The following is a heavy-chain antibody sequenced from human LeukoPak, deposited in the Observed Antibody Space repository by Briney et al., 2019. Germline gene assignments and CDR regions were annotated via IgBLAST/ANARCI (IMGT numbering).Heavy chain of an antibody. CDR2: IYYSGST. D-gene: IGHD3-10*01. V-gene: IGHV4-59*08. Sequence: SETLSLTCTVSGGSISSYYRSWIRQPPGKGLEWIGYIYYSGSTNYNPSLKSRVTISVDTSKNQFSLKLSSVTAADTAVCYCARHLRSMVRGVITTYYYYGMDVWGQGTTVTVSS. CDR3: ARHLRSMVRGVITTYYYYGMDV. CDR1: GGSISSYY. J-gene: IGHJ6*02.